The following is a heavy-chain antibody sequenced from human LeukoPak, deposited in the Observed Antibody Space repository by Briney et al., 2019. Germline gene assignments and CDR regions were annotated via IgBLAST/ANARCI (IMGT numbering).Heavy chain of an antibody. CDR1: GGTFSSYA. CDR2: IIPIFGTA. V-gene: IGHV1-69*05. J-gene: IGHJ4*02. D-gene: IGHD5-24*01. Sequence: GASVKVSYKASGGTFSSYAISWVRQAPGQGLEWMGRIIPIFGTANYAQKFQGRVTITTDESTSTAYMELSSLRSEDTAVYYCARDGTPRDGYNLYYFDYWGQGTLVTVSS. CDR3: ARDGTPRDGYNLYYFDY.